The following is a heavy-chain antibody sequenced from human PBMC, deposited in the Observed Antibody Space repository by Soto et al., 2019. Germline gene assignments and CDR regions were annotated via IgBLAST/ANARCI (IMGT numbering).Heavy chain of an antibody. CDR3: ARSPQGFGELLFLDY. J-gene: IGHJ4*02. D-gene: IGHD3-10*01. V-gene: IGHV3-33*01. CDR2: IWYDGSNK. Sequence: GGSLRLSCAASGFTFSSYGMHWVRQAPGKGLEWVAVIWYDGSNKYYADSVKGRFTISRDNSKNTLYLQMNSLRAEDTAVYYCARSPQGFGELLFLDYWGQGTLVTVSS. CDR1: GFTFSSYG.